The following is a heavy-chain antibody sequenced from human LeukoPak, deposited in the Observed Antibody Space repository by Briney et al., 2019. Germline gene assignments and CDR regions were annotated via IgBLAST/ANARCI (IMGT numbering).Heavy chain of an antibody. D-gene: IGHD4-23*01. CDR2: ISYDGSNK. CDR3: ARDFVHYGGNS. J-gene: IGHJ4*02. CDR1: GFTFSSYA. Sequence: GGSLRLSCAASGFTFSSYAMHWVRQAPGKGLEWVAVISYDGSNKYYADSVKGRFTISRDNSKNTLYLQMNSLRAEDTAVYYCARDFVHYGGNSWGQGTLVTVSS. V-gene: IGHV3-30*04.